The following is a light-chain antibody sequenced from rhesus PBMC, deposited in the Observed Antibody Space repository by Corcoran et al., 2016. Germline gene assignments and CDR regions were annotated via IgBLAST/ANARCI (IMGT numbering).Light chain of an antibody. CDR1: QGISSY. CDR3: LQHNSYPYS. CDR2: AAS. Sequence: GDTVTITCRASQGISSYLNWLQQKPGKAPKLLIYAASSLESGVPSRFSGSGSGTEFTLTISSLQPEDFAAYYCLQHNSYPYSFGQGTKVEIK. J-gene: IGKJ2*01. V-gene: IGKV1-28*01.